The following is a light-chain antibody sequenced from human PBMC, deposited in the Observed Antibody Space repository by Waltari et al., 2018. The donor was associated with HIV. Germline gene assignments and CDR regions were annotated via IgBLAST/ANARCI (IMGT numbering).Light chain of an antibody. CDR2: TNF. CDR1: DSNLGTNT. V-gene: IGLV1-44*01. J-gene: IGLJ2*01. Sequence: QSVLTQPPSASGTPGQTVTISCSGSDSNLGTNTVNWYQQLPGRAPKLLIYTNFQRPSGVPDRFSGSKSGTSASLAISGLQSEDEGAYYCAAWDDGLNGLFGGGTKLTV. CDR3: AAWDDGLNGL.